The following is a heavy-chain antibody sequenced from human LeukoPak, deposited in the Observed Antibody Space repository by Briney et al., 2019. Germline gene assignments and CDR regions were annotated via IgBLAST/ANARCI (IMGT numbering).Heavy chain of an antibody. D-gene: IGHD2-8*02. CDR2: IFSSDEK. Sequence: SGPELVKPTKTLTLTCTVSGFSLTNAGLGLSWIRQLPGKALEWLAHIFSSDEKSYRTSLKSRLTISKDPSKRQVVLIMTNMDPVDTATYYCARALLVDYIFDYWGQGTLVTVST. J-gene: IGHJ4*02. CDR3: ARALLVDYIFDY. V-gene: IGHV2-26*01. CDR1: GFSLTNAGLG.